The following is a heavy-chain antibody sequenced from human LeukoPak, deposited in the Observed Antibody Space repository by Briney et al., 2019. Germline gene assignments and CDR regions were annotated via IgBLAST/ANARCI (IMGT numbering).Heavy chain of an antibody. CDR2: ISSGGSST. J-gene: IGHJ4*02. Sequence: QPGGSLRLSCAASGFTFSSYEMNWVRQAPGKGLEWVSFISSGGSSTYYVDSVKGRFTISRDNAKNSLYLQMNSLRAEDTAIYYCARDPIAAAASGGDSWGQGTLVTVSS. D-gene: IGHD6-13*01. CDR3: ARDPIAAAASGGDS. V-gene: IGHV3-48*03. CDR1: GFTFSSYE.